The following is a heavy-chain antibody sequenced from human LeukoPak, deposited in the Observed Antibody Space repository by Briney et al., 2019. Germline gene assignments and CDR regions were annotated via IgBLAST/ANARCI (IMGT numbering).Heavy chain of an antibody. Sequence: GGSLRLSCAASGFTFSSYGMHWVRQAPGKGLEWVAVISYDGSNKYYADSVKGRFTISRDNSKNTLYLQMNSLRAEDTAVYYCAKDPEAEPMLGDYWGQGTLVTVSS. CDR2: ISYDGSNK. D-gene: IGHD2-2*01. J-gene: IGHJ4*02. CDR1: GFTFSSYG. CDR3: AKDPEAEPMLGDY. V-gene: IGHV3-30*18.